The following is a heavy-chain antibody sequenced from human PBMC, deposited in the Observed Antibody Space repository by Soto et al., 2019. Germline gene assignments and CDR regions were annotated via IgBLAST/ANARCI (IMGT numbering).Heavy chain of an antibody. V-gene: IGHV3-74*01. CDR1: GFTFSSYW. Sequence: EVQLVESGGGLVQPGGSLRLSCAASGFTFSSYWMHWVRQPPGMGLVWVSRIKSDGSSTDYSDSVKGRITVSIDNAKNTLYLQMDRLRAEHTAVYYCARGREYNGYEYLNYWGQGTLVTVSS. CDR3: ARGREYNGYEYLNY. CDR2: IKSDGSST. J-gene: IGHJ4*02. D-gene: IGHD5-12*01.